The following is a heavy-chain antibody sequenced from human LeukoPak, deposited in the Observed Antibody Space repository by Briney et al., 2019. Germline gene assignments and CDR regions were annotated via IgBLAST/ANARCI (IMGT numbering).Heavy chain of an antibody. V-gene: IGHV3-21*01. CDR2: ISSSSSYI. J-gene: IGHJ4*02. CDR1: GGTFSSYS. Sequence: SCKASGGTFSSYSMNWVRQAPGKGLEWVSSISSSSSYIYYADSVKGRFTISRDNAKNSLYLQMNSLRAEDTAVYYCARDGPRFAYYFDYWGQGTLVTVSS. CDR3: ARDGPRFAYYFDY.